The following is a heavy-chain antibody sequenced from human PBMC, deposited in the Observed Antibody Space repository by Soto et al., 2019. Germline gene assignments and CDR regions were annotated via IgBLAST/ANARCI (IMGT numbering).Heavy chain of an antibody. CDR1: GVSLTSGNW. Sequence: SETLSLTCAVSGVSLTSGNWWTWVRQSPQRGLEYIGEIFHDGTANYYPSFERRVAMSVDTSRNQFSLKLTSVTAADTAVYFCARLVYDTCLNYMYFDFWGPGTLVTVSS. CDR3: ARLVYDTCLNYMYFDF. CDR2: IFHDGTA. D-gene: IGHD3-10*01. V-gene: IGHV4-4*02. J-gene: IGHJ4*02.